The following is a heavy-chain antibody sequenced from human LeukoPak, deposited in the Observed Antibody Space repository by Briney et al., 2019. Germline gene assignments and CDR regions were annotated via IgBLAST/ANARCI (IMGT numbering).Heavy chain of an antibody. J-gene: IGHJ4*02. V-gene: IGHV4-59*08. Sequence: SETLSLTCTVSGGSISTYYWSWIRQPLGKGLEWIGYIYYSGSTNYNPSLKSRVTISVDTSKNQFSLKLSSVTAADTAVYYCARYYYDRSGYCFDYWGQGTLVTVSS. CDR2: IYYSGST. D-gene: IGHD3-22*01. CDR3: ARYYYDRSGYCFDY. CDR1: GGSISTYY.